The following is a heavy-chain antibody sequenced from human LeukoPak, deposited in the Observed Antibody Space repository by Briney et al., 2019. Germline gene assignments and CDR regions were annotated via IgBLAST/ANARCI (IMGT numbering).Heavy chain of an antibody. J-gene: IGHJ4*02. Sequence: GGSLRLSCAASGFTFSSYSVNWVRQAPGKGLEWVSSISSSSSYIYYADSVKGRFTISRDNAKNSLYLQMNSLRAEDTAVYYCARGHSRYSSSYFDYWGQGTLVTVSS. D-gene: IGHD6-13*01. CDR1: GFTFSSYS. CDR2: ISSSSSYI. CDR3: ARGHSRYSSSYFDY. V-gene: IGHV3-21*01.